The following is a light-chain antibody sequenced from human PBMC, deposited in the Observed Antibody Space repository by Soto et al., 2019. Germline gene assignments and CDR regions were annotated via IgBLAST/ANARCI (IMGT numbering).Light chain of an antibody. Sequence: QSVLTQPPSASGTPGQRVTISCSGSSSNIGSNTVNWYQQLPGTAPKLLIYSNNQRPSGVPDRFSGSKSGTSASLAISGLQSEDEADYYCAAWDDSLNGPYVFGNGTKVTV. CDR2: SNN. CDR1: SSNIGSNT. J-gene: IGLJ1*01. V-gene: IGLV1-44*01. CDR3: AAWDDSLNGPYV.